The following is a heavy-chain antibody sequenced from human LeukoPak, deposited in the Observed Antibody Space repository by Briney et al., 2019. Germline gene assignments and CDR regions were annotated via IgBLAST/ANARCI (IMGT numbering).Heavy chain of an antibody. Sequence: PSETLSLTCTVSGGSISSHYWSWIRQPPGKGLEWIGYIYYSGSTNYNPSLKSRVPISVDTSKNQFSLKLSSVTAADTAVYYCARATTYYDFWSGSGNWFDPWGQGTLVTVSS. CDR1: GGSISSHY. J-gene: IGHJ5*02. V-gene: IGHV4-59*11. CDR3: ARATTYYDFWSGSGNWFDP. D-gene: IGHD3-3*01. CDR2: IYYSGST.